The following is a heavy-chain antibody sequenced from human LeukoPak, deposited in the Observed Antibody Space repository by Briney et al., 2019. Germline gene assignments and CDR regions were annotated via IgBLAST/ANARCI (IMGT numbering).Heavy chain of an antibody. V-gene: IGHV4-39*07. Sequence: SETLSLTCTVSGGSISSSSYYWGWIRQPPGKGLEWIGSIYYSESTYYNPSLKSRVTISVDTSKNQFSLKLSSVTAADTAVYYCARDRLVGYCSGGSCSKDYYYMDVWGKGTTVTVSS. D-gene: IGHD2-15*01. CDR2: IYYSEST. CDR3: ARDRLVGYCSGGSCSKDYYYMDV. J-gene: IGHJ6*03. CDR1: GGSISSSSYY.